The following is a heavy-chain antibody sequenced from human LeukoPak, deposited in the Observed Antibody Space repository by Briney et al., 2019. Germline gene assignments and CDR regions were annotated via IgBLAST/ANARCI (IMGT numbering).Heavy chain of an antibody. D-gene: IGHD3-10*01. CDR2: IYYSGTT. Sequence: SETLSLTCAVYGGSFSGYYWSWIRQPPGKGLEWIGYIYYSGTTSYNPSLKTRVTISIDTSKNQFSLKLSSVTAADTAVYYCARVLRPMASQYYFDYWGQGTLVTVSS. J-gene: IGHJ4*02. CDR1: GGSFSGYY. V-gene: IGHV4-34*11. CDR3: ARVLRPMASQYYFDY.